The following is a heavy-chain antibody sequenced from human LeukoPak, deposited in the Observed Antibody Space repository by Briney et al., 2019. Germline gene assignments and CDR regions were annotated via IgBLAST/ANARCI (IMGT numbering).Heavy chain of an antibody. Sequence: GRSLRLSCAASGFTFSSYSMNWVRQAPGKGLEWVSSISSSSSTIYYADSVKGRFTISRDNAKNSLYLQMNSLRAEDTAVYYCARDGRLERRVIGAFDIWGQGTMVTVSS. V-gene: IGHV3-48*01. CDR1: GFTFSSYS. CDR3: ARDGRLERRVIGAFDI. CDR2: ISSSSSTI. D-gene: IGHD1-1*01. J-gene: IGHJ3*02.